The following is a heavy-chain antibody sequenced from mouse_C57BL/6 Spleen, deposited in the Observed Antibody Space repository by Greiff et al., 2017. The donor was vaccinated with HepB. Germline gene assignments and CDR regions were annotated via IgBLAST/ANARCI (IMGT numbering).Heavy chain of an antibody. Sequence: VQLQQSGPELVKPGASVKISCKASGYAFSSSWMNWVKQRPGKGLEWIGRIYPGDGDTNYNGKFKGKATLTADKSSSTAYMQLSSLTSEDSAVYFCATRESNPYAMDYWGQGTSVTVSS. J-gene: IGHJ4*01. CDR3: ATRESNPYAMDY. V-gene: IGHV1-82*01. CDR2: IYPGDGDT. CDR1: GYAFSSSW. D-gene: IGHD2-5*01.